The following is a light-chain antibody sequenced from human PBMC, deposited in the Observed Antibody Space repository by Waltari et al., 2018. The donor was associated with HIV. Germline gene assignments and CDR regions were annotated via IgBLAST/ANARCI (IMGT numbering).Light chain of an antibody. V-gene: IGLV8-61*01. CDR2: STN. CDR1: SGSVSTSYY. Sequence: QTVVTQEPSFSVSPGGTVTLTCGLSSGSVSTSYYPSWDQQTPGQAPRTLIYSTNTRSSGVPDRFSGSILGNKAALTITGAQADDESDYYCVLYMGSGSCMFGGGTKLTVL. J-gene: IGLJ3*02. CDR3: VLYMGSGSCM.